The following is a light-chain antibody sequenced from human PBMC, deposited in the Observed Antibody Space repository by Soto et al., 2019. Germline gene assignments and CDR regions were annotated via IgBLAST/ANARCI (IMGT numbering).Light chain of an antibody. CDR3: QQYYKWPPET. CDR1: ESVGSN. V-gene: IGKV3-15*01. CDR2: GAS. J-gene: IGKJ2*01. Sequence: ESVMTQSPATLSVSPGERATLSCRASESVGSNLAWYQQKPGQAPRLLIHGASKRATGIPARFSGSGSGTEFTLTISSLQSEDFAVYYCQQYYKWPPETFGQGTKVDI.